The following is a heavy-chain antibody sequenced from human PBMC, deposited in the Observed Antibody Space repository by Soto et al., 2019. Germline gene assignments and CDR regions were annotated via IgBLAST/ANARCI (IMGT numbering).Heavy chain of an antibody. CDR1: GLTLSSFS. CDR3: ARETRGGEWLMDV. D-gene: IGHD3-3*01. CDR2: ISYDGANT. V-gene: IGHV3-30-3*01. Sequence: QVQLVESGGGVVQPGGSLRLSCVASGLTLSSFSIHWVRQAPGKGLEWVAVISYDGANTYYADSVRGRFTISRDNSKNPVYLQLHSLRAEDTAMYYCARETRGGEWLMDVWGQGTTVTVSS. J-gene: IGHJ6*02.